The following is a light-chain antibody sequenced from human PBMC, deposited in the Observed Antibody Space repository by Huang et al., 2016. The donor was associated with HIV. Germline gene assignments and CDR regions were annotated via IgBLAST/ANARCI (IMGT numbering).Light chain of an antibody. CDR2: DAS. V-gene: IGKV1-33*01. CDR1: QDIGTS. Sequence: IQMTQSPSSLSASVGDRVNITCQASQDIGTSLNWFQQRPGKAPKVLIYDASNLETGVPSRVSGSGSGTDFTFIISSLQPEDVATYYCQQNNDLPLTFGGGTKVEI. CDR3: QQNNDLPLT. J-gene: IGKJ4*01.